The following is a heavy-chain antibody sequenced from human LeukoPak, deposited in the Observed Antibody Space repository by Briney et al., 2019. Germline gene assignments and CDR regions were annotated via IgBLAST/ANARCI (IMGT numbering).Heavy chain of an antibody. V-gene: IGHV3-21*01. J-gene: IGHJ4*02. CDR3: ASVDYYGSGNYYNDVDY. Sequence: GGSLRLSCATSGFTFSSYSMNWVRQAPGKGLEWVSSISSSSSYIYYADSVKGRFTISRDNAKNSLYLQMNSLRAEDTALYYCASVDYYGSGNYYNDVDYWGQGTLVTVSS. D-gene: IGHD3-10*01. CDR1: GFTFSSYS. CDR2: ISSSSSYI.